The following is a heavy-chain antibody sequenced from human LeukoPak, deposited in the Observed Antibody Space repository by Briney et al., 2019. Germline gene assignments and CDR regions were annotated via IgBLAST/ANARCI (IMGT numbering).Heavy chain of an antibody. Sequence: SATLSLTCTVSGGSISSYYWSWIRQPPGEELEWIGYIYYSGSTNYNPSLKSRVTISVDTSKNQFSLKLSSVTAADTAVYYCARHLTKVRGVFDYWGQGTLVTVSS. D-gene: IGHD3-10*01. J-gene: IGHJ4*02. CDR1: GGSISSYY. CDR3: ARHLTKVRGVFDY. V-gene: IGHV4-59*08. CDR2: IYYSGST.